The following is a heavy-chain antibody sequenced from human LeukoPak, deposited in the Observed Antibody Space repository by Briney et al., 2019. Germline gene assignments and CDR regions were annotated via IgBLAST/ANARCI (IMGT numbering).Heavy chain of an antibody. CDR3: ARGTYYYGSGSYLLPYYYYYYYMDV. D-gene: IGHD3-10*01. CDR1: GGTFSSYA. Sequence: ASVKVSCKASGGTFSSYAISWVRQAPGQGLEWMGGIIPIFGTANYAQKFQGRVTITADKSTSTAYMELSSLRSEDTAVYYCARGTYYYGSGSYLLPYYYYYYYMDVWGKGTTVTISS. V-gene: IGHV1-69*06. CDR2: IIPIFGTA. J-gene: IGHJ6*03.